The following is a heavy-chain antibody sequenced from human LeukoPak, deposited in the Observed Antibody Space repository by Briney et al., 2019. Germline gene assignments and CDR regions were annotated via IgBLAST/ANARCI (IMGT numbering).Heavy chain of an antibody. V-gene: IGHV3-66*03. CDR2: IRDSGEA. CDR3: ARDRAANQDWVEFDP. Sequence: SGGSLRLSCAVSGFRVSDYYMSWVRQAPGKGLEWVGLIRDSGEAFYADFARGRSAISRDESENTLYLQMNSLRVEDTAVYFCARDRAANQDWVEFDPWGQGTPVIVSS. J-gene: IGHJ5*02. D-gene: IGHD3/OR15-3a*01. CDR1: GFRVSDYY.